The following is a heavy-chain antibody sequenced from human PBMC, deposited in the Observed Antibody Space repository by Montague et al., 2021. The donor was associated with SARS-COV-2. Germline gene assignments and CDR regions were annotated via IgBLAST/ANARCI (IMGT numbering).Heavy chain of an antibody. CDR1: GFTFSSYE. V-gene: IGHV3-48*03. D-gene: IGHD3-22*01. J-gene: IGHJ4*02. CDR2: ISSSGSNI. Sequence: CLRLSCAASGFTFSSYEMNWVRQAPGKGLEWVSYISSSGSNIHYADSVKGRFSIYRDNAKNSLYLQMNSLRAEDTAVYYCARRTYYDGYWGQGTLVTVSS. CDR3: ARRTYYDGY.